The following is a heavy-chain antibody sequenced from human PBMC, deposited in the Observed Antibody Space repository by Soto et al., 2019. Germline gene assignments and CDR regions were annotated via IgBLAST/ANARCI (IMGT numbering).Heavy chain of an antibody. V-gene: IGHV3-11*01. CDR1: GITFSDCY. J-gene: IGHJ6*02. CDR2: MSSSVTKI. Sequence: QVHLVESGGGLVKPGGSLRLSCAASGITFSDCYMNWIRQAPGKGLEWVSYMSSSVTKINYAGSGRGRFTVSRDNAKNSLYLQMNSLRAEDTAIYYCARVRFGQWGYAMDVGGQWTTFTVSS. D-gene: IGHD3-10*01. CDR3: ARVRFGQWGYAMDV.